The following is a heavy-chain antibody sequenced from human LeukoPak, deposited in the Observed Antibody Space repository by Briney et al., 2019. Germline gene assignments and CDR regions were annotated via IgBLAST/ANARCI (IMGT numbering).Heavy chain of an antibody. CDR2: ISGRGTTI. V-gene: IGHV3-48*03. Sequence: GGSLRLSCAASGFTFSSYEMNWVRQAPGKGLEWVSYISGRGTTIYNADSVKGRFTISRDNAKNSLYLQMNSLRAEDTAVYYCARDSIVDGAFDIWGQGTMVTVSS. D-gene: IGHD2-15*01. CDR3: ARDSIVDGAFDI. J-gene: IGHJ3*02. CDR1: GFTFSSYE.